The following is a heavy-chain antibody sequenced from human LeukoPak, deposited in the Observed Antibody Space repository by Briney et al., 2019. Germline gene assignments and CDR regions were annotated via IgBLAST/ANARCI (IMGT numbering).Heavy chain of an antibody. J-gene: IGHJ4*02. CDR2: ITASGTDT. V-gene: IGHV3-23*01. CDR1: GFSVSTYP. Sequence: GGSLRLSCTASGFSVSTYPMAWVRQAPGKGLQWVSTITASGTDTFYADSVKGRFTISRDNSKNTLSLQMNSLRAEDTAVYFCAKDQTPYYWGQGTLVTVSS. CDR3: AKDQTPYY.